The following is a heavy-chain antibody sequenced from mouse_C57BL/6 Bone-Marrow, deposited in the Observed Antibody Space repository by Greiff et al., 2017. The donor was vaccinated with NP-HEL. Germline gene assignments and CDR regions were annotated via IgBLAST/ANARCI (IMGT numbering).Heavy chain of an antibody. CDR3: ARALYGSSVDY. CDR1: GFTFSDYY. Sequence: EVKVVESEGGLVQPGSSMKLSCTASGFTFSDYYMAWVRQVPEKGLEWVANINYDGSSTYYLDSLKSRFIISRDNAKNILYLQMSSLKSEDTATYYCARALYGSSVDYWGQGTTLTVSS. V-gene: IGHV5-16*01. D-gene: IGHD1-1*01. CDR2: INYDGSST. J-gene: IGHJ2*01.